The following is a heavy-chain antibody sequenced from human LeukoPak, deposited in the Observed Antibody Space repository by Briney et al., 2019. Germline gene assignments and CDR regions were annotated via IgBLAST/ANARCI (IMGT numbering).Heavy chain of an antibody. Sequence: PGGSLTLSRAAYGFTFSTYSMNCVCQAPRKGPQWVISISPPSTYVYYADSVKGRFTISRDNAKNSLYLQMISLRAEDTAVYYCARDGDSSGYYAAFDIWGQGTLVTVSS. CDR1: GFTFSTYS. D-gene: IGHD3-22*01. J-gene: IGHJ4*02. CDR3: ARDGDSSGYYAAFDI. CDR2: ISPPSTYV. V-gene: IGHV3-21*01.